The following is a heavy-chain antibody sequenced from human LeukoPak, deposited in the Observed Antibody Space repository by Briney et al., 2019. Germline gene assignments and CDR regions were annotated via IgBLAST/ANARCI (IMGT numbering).Heavy chain of an antibody. CDR1: GGSISSYY. J-gene: IGHJ4*02. CDR2: INHSGST. D-gene: IGHD3-10*01. Sequence: SETLSLTCTVSGGSISSYYWSWIRQPPGKGLEWIGEINHSGSTNYNPSLKSRVTISVDTSKNQFSLKLSSVTAADTAVYYCARQKAWFGEWYFDYWGQGTLVTVSS. V-gene: IGHV4-34*01. CDR3: ARQKAWFGEWYFDY.